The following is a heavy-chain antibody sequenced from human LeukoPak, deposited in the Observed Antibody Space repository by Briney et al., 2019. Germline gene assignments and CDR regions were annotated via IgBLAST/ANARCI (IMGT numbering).Heavy chain of an antibody. CDR3: ANEEWYRFDY. CDR2: ITGSGGNT. CDR1: GFIFSSYS. V-gene: IGHV3-23*01. D-gene: IGHD2-8*01. Sequence: GGSLRLSCAASGFIFSSYSMSWVRQAPGKGLEWVSVITGSGGNTYYADSVKGRFTITRDNAKNSLFLQMNSLRAEDTALYYCANEEWYRFDYWGQGTLVTVPS. J-gene: IGHJ4*02.